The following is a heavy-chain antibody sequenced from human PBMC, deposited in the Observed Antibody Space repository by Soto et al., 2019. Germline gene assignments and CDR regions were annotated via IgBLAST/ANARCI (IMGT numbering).Heavy chain of an antibody. V-gene: IGHV4-59*01. CDR2: IYYSGST. D-gene: IGHD3-10*01. Sequence: SETLSLTCTVSGGSISSYYWSWIRQPPGKGLEWIGYIYYSGSTNYNPSLKSRVTISVDTSKNQFSLKLSSVTAADTAVYYCARGGWFGELTYYYYGTDVWGQGTTVTVSS. J-gene: IGHJ6*02. CDR3: ARGGWFGELTYYYYGTDV. CDR1: GGSISSYY.